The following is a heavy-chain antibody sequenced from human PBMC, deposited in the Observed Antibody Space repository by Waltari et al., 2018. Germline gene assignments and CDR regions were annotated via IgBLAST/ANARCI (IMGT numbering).Heavy chain of an antibody. CDR1: GGSLSSGSYY. CDR3: TTDIVVVVAATRYYFDY. D-gene: IGHD2-15*01. Sequence: VQLQESGPGLVKPSQTLSLTCTVPGGSLSSGSYYWSWIRQPAGKGMEWVGRIKSKTYGGTTDYAAPVIGRFTISRDDSKNTLYLQMISLKTEDTAVYYCTTDIVVVVAATRYYFDYWGQGTLFTVSS. CDR2: IKSKTYGGTT. V-gene: IGHV3-15*01. J-gene: IGHJ4*02.